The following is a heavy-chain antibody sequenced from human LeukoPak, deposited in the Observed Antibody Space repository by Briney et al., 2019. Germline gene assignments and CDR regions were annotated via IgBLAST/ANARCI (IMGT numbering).Heavy chain of an antibody. V-gene: IGHV4-59*01. J-gene: IGHJ4*02. Sequence: ASETLSLTCTVSGGSISSYYWSWIRQPPGKGLEWIGYIYYSRSTNYNPTLKSRVTISVDTSKNQFSLKLSSVTAADTAVYYCARAGPGIAERWGQGTLVTVSS. CDR1: GGSISSYY. CDR3: ARAGPGIAER. CDR2: IYYSRST. D-gene: IGHD6-13*01.